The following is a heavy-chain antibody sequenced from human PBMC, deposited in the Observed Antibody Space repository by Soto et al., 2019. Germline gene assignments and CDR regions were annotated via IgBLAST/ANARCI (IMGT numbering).Heavy chain of an antibody. V-gene: IGHV3-7*01. D-gene: IGHD6-6*01. J-gene: IGHJ4*02. CDR1: GFTFSSYW. CDR2: MKQDGSEK. Sequence: GGSLRLSCAASGFTFSSYWMSWVRQAPGKGLEWVSNMKQDGSEKYYVDSVKGRFKLSRDNAKNSLYLQMNSLRAEDTAVYYCARGSNPYASSSIWYFDYWGQGTLVTVSS. CDR3: ARGSNPYASSSIWYFDY.